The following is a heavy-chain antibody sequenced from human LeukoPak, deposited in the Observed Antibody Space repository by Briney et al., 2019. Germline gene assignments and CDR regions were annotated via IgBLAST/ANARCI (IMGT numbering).Heavy chain of an antibody. CDR3: AKGKERYYYYMDV. CDR1: GFTFSSYA. V-gene: IGHV3-23*01. J-gene: IGHJ6*03. Sequence: GGSPRLSCAASGFTFSSYAMSWVRQAPGKGLEWVSAISGSGGSTYYADSVKGRFTISRDNSKNTLYLQMNSLRAEDTAVYYCAKGKERYYYYMDVWGKGTTVTVSS. CDR2: ISGSGGST.